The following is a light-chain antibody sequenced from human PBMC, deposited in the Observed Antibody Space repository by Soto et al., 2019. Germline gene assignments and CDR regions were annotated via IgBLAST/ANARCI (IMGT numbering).Light chain of an antibody. CDR2: AAS. CDR3: QQASSFPFT. J-gene: IGKJ3*01. V-gene: IGKV1-12*01. Sequence: DIQMTQSPSSVSASVGDRVTITCRASQRNSNWVAWYQQKPGKAPNLLIYAASTLQSGAPSRFSGSGSGTDFILTISSLQPEDSATYYCQQASSFPFTFGPGTKVDV. CDR1: QRNSNW.